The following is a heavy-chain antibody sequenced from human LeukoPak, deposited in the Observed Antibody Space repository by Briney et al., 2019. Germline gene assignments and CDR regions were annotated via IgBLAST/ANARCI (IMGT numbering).Heavy chain of an antibody. J-gene: IGHJ4*02. CDR1: GYTFTSYG. CDR3: ARDSTIVVVPAANEGEIDY. V-gene: IGHV1-18*01. CDR2: ISAYNGST. D-gene: IGHD2-2*01. Sequence: GASVKVSCKASGYTFTSYGISWVRQAPGQGLEWMGWISAYNGSTNYAQKLQGRVTMTTDTSTSTAYMELRSLRSDDTAVYYCARDSTIVVVPAANEGEIDYWGQGTLVTVSS.